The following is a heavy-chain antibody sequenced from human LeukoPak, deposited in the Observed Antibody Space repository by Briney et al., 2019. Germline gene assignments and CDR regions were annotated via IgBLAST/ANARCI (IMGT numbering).Heavy chain of an antibody. CDR1: GDSVSSNSAA. D-gene: IGHD3-3*01. J-gene: IGHJ6*03. CDR3: ARGFGVGPYYYYYMDV. V-gene: IGHV6-1*01. CDR2: TYYRSKWYN. Sequence: SQTLSLTCAISGDSVSSNSAAWNWIRQSPSRGLEWLGRTYYRSKWYNDYAVSVKSRITINPDTSKNQFSLQLSSVTAADTAVYYCARGFGVGPYYYYYMDVWGKGTTVTVSS.